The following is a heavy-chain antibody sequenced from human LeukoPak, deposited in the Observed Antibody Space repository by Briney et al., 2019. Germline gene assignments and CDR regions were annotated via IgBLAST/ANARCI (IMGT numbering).Heavy chain of an antibody. V-gene: IGHV1-18*01. CDR2: ISAYSGNT. D-gene: IGHD6-19*01. Sequence: ASVKVSCKAFGYTFTNYGISWVRQAPGQGLEWMGWISAYSGNTNYAQNLQGRVTMTTDTSTSTAYMELRSLRFDDTAVYYCARKGSRDSGWSGDDAFDIWGQGTMVTVSS. CDR1: GYTFTNYG. CDR3: ARKGSRDSGWSGDDAFDI. J-gene: IGHJ3*02.